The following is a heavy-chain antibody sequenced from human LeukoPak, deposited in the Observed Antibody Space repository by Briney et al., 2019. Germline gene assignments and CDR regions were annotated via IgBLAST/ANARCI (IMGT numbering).Heavy chain of an antibody. V-gene: IGHV4-30-4*08. Sequence: LRLSCAASGFTFSSYSMNWVRQAPGKGLEWIGYIYYSGSTYYNPSLKSRVTISVDTSKNQFSLKLSSVTAADTAVYYCARGDYYYGMDVWGQGTTVTVSS. J-gene: IGHJ6*02. CDR2: IYYSGST. CDR1: GFTFSSYS. CDR3: ARGDYYYGMDV.